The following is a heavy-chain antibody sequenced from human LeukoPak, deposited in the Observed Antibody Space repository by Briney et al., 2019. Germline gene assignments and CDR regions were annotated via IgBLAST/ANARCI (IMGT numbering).Heavy chain of an antibody. CDR2: ISSSGSTI. J-gene: IGHJ3*02. CDR3: ARVLCGGDCWGGRGAFDI. Sequence: GGSLRLSCAASGFTFSSYEMNWVRQAPGKGLEWVSYISSSGSTIYYADSVKGRFTISRDNAKNSLYLQMNSLRAVDTAVYYCARVLCGGDCWGGRGAFDIWGQGTMVTVSS. V-gene: IGHV3-48*03. CDR1: GFTFSSYE. D-gene: IGHD2-21*02.